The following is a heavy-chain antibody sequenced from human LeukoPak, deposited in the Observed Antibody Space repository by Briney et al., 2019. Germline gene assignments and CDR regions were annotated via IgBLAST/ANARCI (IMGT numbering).Heavy chain of an antibody. J-gene: IGHJ3*02. Sequence: ASVKVSCKASGYTFTSYGISWVRQAPGQGLEWMGWISAYNGNTNYAQKPQGRVTMTTDTSTSTAYMELRSLRSDDTAVYYCARVSGGCSSTSCYAFDIWGQGTMVTVSS. CDR2: ISAYNGNT. CDR3: ARVSGGCSSTSCYAFDI. V-gene: IGHV1-18*01. CDR1: GYTFTSYG. D-gene: IGHD2-2*01.